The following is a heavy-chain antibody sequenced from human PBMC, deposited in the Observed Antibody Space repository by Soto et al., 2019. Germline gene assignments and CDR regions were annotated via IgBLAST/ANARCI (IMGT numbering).Heavy chain of an antibody. J-gene: IGHJ4*02. D-gene: IGHD3-3*01. CDR3: LRDIFGVVIFDS. CDR1: GFSFSDSA. Sequence: GGSLRLSCSASGFSFSDSAMHWVRQAPGKRLEYVSAISTNGRSTYYADSVKGRFTISRDNSKNTVHLQMSSLRAEDTAVYYCLRDIFGVVIFDSWGQGTPVTVSS. V-gene: IGHV3-64D*06. CDR2: ISTNGRST.